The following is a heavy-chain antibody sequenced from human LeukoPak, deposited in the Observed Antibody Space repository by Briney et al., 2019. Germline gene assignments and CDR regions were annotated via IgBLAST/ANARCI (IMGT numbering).Heavy chain of an antibody. CDR2: IYYSGST. D-gene: IGHD2-2*01. CDR1: GGSISSYY. CDR3: ASGGNIVVVPAATDAFDI. V-gene: IGHV4-59*08. Sequence: SETLSLTCTVSGGSISSYYWSWIRQPPGKGLEWIGYIYYSGSTNCNPSLKSRVTISVDTSKNRFSLKLSSVTAADTAVYYCASGGNIVVVPAATDAFDIWGQGTMVTVSS. J-gene: IGHJ3*02.